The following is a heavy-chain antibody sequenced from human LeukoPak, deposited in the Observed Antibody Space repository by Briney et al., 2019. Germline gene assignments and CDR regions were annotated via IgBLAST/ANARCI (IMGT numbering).Heavy chain of an antibody. D-gene: IGHD2-2*01. CDR3: ASDIVVVPAGIGDNWFDP. V-gene: IGHV1-69*05. J-gene: IGHJ5*02. CDR1: GGTFSSYA. Sequence: SVKVSCKASGGTFSSYAISWVRQAPGQGLEWMGRIIPIFGTANYAQKFQGRVTITTDESTITAYMELSGLRSEDTAVYYCASDIVVVPAGIGDNWFDPWGQGTLVTVSS. CDR2: IIPIFGTA.